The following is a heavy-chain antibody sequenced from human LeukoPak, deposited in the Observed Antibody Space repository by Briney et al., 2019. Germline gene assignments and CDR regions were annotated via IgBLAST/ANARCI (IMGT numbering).Heavy chain of an antibody. V-gene: IGHV3-30*03. J-gene: IGHJ4*02. D-gene: IGHD2-15*01. CDR2: ISYDGSNK. CDR1: GFTFNDYG. CDR3: ASTPNGVAAIYFDY. Sequence: GGSLRLSCAASGFTFNDYGMHWVRQAPGKGLEWVAVISYDGSNKYYADSVKGRFTISRDNAKNTLYLQMDSLRAGDTAVYYCASTPNGVAAIYFDYWGQGTLSPSPQ.